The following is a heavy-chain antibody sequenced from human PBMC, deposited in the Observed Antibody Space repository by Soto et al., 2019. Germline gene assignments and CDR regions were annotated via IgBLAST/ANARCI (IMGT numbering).Heavy chain of an antibody. Sequence: SETLALTCAVSGGSISSSNWWSWVRQPPGKGLEWIGEIYHSGSTNYNPSLKSRVTISVDKSKNQFSLKLSSVTAADTAVYYCAMTYYYDSSGYYLDYWGQGTLVTVSS. J-gene: IGHJ4*02. V-gene: IGHV4-4*02. CDR2: IYHSGST. CDR3: AMTYYYDSSGYYLDY. D-gene: IGHD3-22*01. CDR1: GGSISSSNW.